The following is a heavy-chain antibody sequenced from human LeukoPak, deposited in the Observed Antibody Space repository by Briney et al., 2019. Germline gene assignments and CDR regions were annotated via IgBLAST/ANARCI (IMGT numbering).Heavy chain of an antibody. CDR1: GHSISSGGYS. Sequence: SQTLSLTCAVSGHSISSGGYSWSWIRQPPGKGLEWIGYIYYSGSTYYNPSLKSRLTLSVDTSKNQFSLNLSYVTAADTAVYYCARDGRYCSGGVCYWGAFDIWGQGTMVTVSS. CDR2: IYYSGST. CDR3: ARDGRYCSGGVCYWGAFDI. J-gene: IGHJ3*02. V-gene: IGHV4-30-4*07. D-gene: IGHD2-15*01.